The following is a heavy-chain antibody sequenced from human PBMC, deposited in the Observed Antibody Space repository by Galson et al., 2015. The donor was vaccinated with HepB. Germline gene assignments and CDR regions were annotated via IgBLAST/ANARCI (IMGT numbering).Heavy chain of an antibody. CDR1: GGPISNYY. V-gene: IGHV4-4*07. D-gene: IGHD6-6*01. CDR2: IYPSGST. Sequence: ETLSLTCTVSGGPISNYYWSWIRQPAGKGLEWIGHIYPSGSTNYNPSLKSRVTMSLDTSKKQFSLRLSSVTAADTAVYYCARDGGHLAARPGWFDPWGQGTLVTVSS. CDR3: ARDGGHLAARPGWFDP. J-gene: IGHJ5*02.